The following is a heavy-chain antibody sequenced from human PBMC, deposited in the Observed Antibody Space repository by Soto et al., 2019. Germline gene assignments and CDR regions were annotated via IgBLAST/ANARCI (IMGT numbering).Heavy chain of an antibody. CDR1: GGSISSGGYY. J-gene: IGHJ6*02. V-gene: IGHV4-31*03. CDR2: IYYGGST. CDR3: VRDFTDSSGPTLGMGV. Sequence: PSDTLSLTCTVSGGSISSGGYYWSWIRHHPGKGLEWIGYIYYGGSTYYNPSLKSRVTISVDTSKDQFSLKLSSVTAADTAVYYCVRDFTDSSGPTLGMGVWGQGTTVT. D-gene: IGHD6-19*01.